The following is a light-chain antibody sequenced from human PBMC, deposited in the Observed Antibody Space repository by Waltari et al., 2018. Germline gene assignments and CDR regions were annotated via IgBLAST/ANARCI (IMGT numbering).Light chain of an antibody. J-gene: IGLJ3*02. CDR2: KAN. CDR1: SCSLPTTFY. V-gene: IGLV8-61*01. Sequence: QTVVTQAPSLSVSPGGTVTHTCALSSCSLPTTFYSTWYQQTPGQAPRTLVYKANARSSGVPDRFSGSILGNTAALTITGAQADDESDYYCALYMGSGIWVFGGGTRLTVL. CDR3: ALYMGSGIWV.